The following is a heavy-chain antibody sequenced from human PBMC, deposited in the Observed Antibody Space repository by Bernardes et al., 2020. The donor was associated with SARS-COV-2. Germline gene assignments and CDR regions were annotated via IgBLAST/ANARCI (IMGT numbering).Heavy chain of an antibody. CDR1: GFTVSGSY. V-gene: IGHV3-53*01. J-gene: IGHJ4*02. D-gene: IGHD1-26*01. Sequence: GGSLRLSCAASGFTVSGSYMTWVRQAPGKGLECVSLIYRDDTTYYADSVNGRFTISRDNSKNTLYLQMNSLRAEDTAVYYCARGGSAFSGSYYSSYFDYWGRGTLVTVSS. CDR3: ARGGSAFSGSYYSSYFDY. CDR2: IYRDDTT.